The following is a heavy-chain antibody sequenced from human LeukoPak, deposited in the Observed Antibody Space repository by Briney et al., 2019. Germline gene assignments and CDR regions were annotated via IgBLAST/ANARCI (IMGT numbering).Heavy chain of an antibody. CDR2: ISGSGGST. J-gene: IGHJ4*02. Sequence: GGSLRLSCAASGFTFSSYAMSWVRQAPGKGLEWVSAISGSGGSTDYADSVKGRFTISRDNSKNTLYLQMSSLRAEDTAVYYCAKDGGGDYYFDYWGQGTLVTVSS. CDR1: GFTFSSYA. V-gene: IGHV3-23*01. CDR3: AKDGGGDYYFDY. D-gene: IGHD2-21*01.